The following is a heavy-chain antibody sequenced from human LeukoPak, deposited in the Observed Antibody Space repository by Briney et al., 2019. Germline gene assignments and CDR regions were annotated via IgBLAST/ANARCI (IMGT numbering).Heavy chain of an antibody. CDR3: AREKGYGSSTSCYDYYYYGMDV. V-gene: IGHV1-18*01. J-gene: IGHJ6*02. Sequence: ASVKVTCKASGYTFTSYGISWVRQAPGQGLEWMGWISAYNGDTNYAQKLQGRVTMTTDTSTSTAYMELRSLRSDDTAVYYCAREKGYGSSTSCYDYYYYGMDVWGQEATVTVSS. D-gene: IGHD2-2*01. CDR1: GYTFTSYG. CDR2: ISAYNGDT.